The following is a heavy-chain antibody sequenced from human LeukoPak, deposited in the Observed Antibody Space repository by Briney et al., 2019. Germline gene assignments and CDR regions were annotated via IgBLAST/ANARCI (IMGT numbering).Heavy chain of an antibody. CDR1: GCSFINSG. D-gene: IGHD3-10*01. J-gene: IGHJ4*02. Sequence: GGSLRLSCATSGCSFINSGMTWVRQAPGKGLEWVSDISGTVRGERTYYADSVKGRFTISRDNSKNTLYLQMNSLRAEDTAVYYCAKDNYYYGSGSYYNGGGLKDWGQGTLVTVSS. V-gene: IGHV3-23*01. CDR2: ISGTVRGERT. CDR3: AKDNYYYGSGSYYNGGGLKD.